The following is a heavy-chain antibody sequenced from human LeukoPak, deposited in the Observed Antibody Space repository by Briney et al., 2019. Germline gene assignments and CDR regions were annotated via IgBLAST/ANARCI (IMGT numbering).Heavy chain of an antibody. CDR1: GFTFSDYF. CDR2: ISSSGSTI. J-gene: IGHJ3*02. V-gene: IGHV3-11*01. Sequence: PGGSLRLSCAASGFTFSDYFMTWIRQAPGKGLEWVSYISSSGSTIYYSDSVKGRFTISRDNAKNSLYLQMNSLRPEDTAVYYCARDYRGSHDAFDIWGQGTMVTVSS. CDR3: ARDYRGSHDAFDI. D-gene: IGHD1-26*01.